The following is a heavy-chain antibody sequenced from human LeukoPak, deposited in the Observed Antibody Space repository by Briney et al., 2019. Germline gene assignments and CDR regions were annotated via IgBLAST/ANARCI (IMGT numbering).Heavy chain of an antibody. CDR1: GFTFSSYS. D-gene: IGHD6-13*01. CDR2: ISSSSYI. Sequence: GGSLRLSCAASGFTFSSYSMNWVGQAPGKGLEWVSSISSSSYIYYADSVKGRFTISRDNAKNSLYLQMNSLRAEDTAVYYCAREVAAAVFKGDYWGQGTLVTVSS. J-gene: IGHJ4*02. V-gene: IGHV3-21*01. CDR3: AREVAAAVFKGDY.